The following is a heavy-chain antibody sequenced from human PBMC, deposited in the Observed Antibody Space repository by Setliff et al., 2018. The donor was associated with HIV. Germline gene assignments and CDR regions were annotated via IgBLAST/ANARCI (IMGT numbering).Heavy chain of an antibody. CDR1: GGSFSGYY. CDR3: ARGPTEWQIVVVPAAHWYFDL. CDR2: INHDRTT. J-gene: IGHJ2*01. D-gene: IGHD2-2*01. Sequence: PSETLSLTCAVYGGSFSGYYWSWIRQPPGKGLEWIGEINHDRTTNYNPSLKSRVTILVDTSKNQFSLKLNSVTAADTAVYYCARGPTEWQIVVVPAAHWYFDLWGRGTLVTVSS. V-gene: IGHV4-34*01.